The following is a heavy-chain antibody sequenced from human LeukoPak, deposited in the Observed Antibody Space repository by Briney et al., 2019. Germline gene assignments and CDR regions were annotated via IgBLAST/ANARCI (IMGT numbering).Heavy chain of an antibody. V-gene: IGHV1-8*03. CDR1: GYTFTSYD. J-gene: IGHJ5*02. Sequence: ASVKVSCKASGYTFTSYDINWVRQATGQGLEWMGWMNPNSGNTGYAQKFQGRVTITRDMSTSTAYMELSSLRSEDTAVYYCAADGIVPGPWGQGTLVTVSS. D-gene: IGHD2-8*01. CDR2: MNPNSGNT. CDR3: AADGIVPGP.